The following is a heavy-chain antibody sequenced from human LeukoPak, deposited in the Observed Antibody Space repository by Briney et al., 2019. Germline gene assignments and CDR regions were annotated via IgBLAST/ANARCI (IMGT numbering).Heavy chain of an antibody. Sequence: SVKVSCKASGGTFSSYAISWVRQAPGQGLEWMGGIIPIFGTANYAQKFQGRVTITADKSTSTAYMELRSLRSDDTAVYYCARDDILTGYGFFDYWGQGTLVTVSS. CDR1: GGTFSSYA. D-gene: IGHD3-9*01. CDR3: ARDDILTGYGFFDY. V-gene: IGHV1-69*06. CDR2: IIPIFGTA. J-gene: IGHJ4*02.